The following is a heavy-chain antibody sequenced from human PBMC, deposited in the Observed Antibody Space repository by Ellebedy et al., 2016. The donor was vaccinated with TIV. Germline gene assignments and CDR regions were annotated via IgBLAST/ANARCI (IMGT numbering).Heavy chain of an antibody. J-gene: IGHJ6*02. Sequence: GESLKISCAASGFTFSGSAMHWVRQASGKGLEWVGRIRSKANSYATAYAASVKGRFIISRDDSKNTAYLQMNSLKTEDTAVYYCTSGDGVDVWGQGTTVTVSS. CDR2: IRSKANSYAT. D-gene: IGHD7-27*01. V-gene: IGHV3-73*01. CDR1: GFTFSGSA. CDR3: TSGDGVDV.